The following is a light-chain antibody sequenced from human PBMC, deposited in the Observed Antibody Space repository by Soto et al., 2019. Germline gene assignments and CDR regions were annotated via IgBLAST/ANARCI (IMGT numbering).Light chain of an antibody. CDR3: QSYDSSMSAYV. J-gene: IGLJ1*01. CDR1: SSNIGAGYD. V-gene: IGLV1-40*01. CDR2: ANS. Sequence: QSVLTQPPSVSGAPGQRVTISCTGSSSNIGAGYDVHWYQQLPGTAPKLLIFANSIRPSGVPGRFSGSKSGTSASLAITGLQADDEADYYCQSYDSSMSAYVFGNGTKVTVL.